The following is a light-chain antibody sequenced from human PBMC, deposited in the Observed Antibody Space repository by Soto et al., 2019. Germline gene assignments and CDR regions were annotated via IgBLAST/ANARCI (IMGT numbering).Light chain of an antibody. J-gene: IGLJ1*01. CDR1: SSDVGGYDY. CDR2: EVT. Sequence: QSALTQPASVSGSPGQSITISCTGTSSDVGGYDYVSWYQQHPGKAPKLVIFEVTNRPSGVSNRFSGSKSGNTASLTISGLRAEDEADYYCSSFRSTSTLPYVFGTGTKLTVL. V-gene: IGLV2-14*01. CDR3: SSFRSTSTLPYV.